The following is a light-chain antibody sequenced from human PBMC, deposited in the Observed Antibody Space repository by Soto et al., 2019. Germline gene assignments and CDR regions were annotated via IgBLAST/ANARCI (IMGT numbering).Light chain of an antibody. J-gene: IGKJ1*01. CDR3: MQGTHWPRT. V-gene: IGKV2-30*01. CDR2: MVS. CDR1: QSLVYSDLHIY. Sequence: GVMSPSPLSLTVTLGQPSSISCRSSQSLVYSDLHIYFNWFQHRLGQSFMRLMYMVSTRDSVVPDRLSGSGSGTDFTLKISRVEAQDVGVYDCMQGTHWPRTFGQGTKGDIK.